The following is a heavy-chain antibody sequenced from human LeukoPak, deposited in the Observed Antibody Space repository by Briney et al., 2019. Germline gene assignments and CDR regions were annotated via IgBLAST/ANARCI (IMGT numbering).Heavy chain of an antibody. J-gene: IGHJ4*02. CDR2: MNPNSGNT. Sequence: ASVKVSCKASGYTFTSYDINWVRQATGQGLEWMGWMNPNSGNTGYAQKFQGRVTMTRNTSISTAYMELSSLRSEDTAVYYCATDYGSGSYYPFDYWGQGTLVTVSS. V-gene: IGHV1-8*01. D-gene: IGHD3-10*01. CDR1: GYTFTSYD. CDR3: ATDYGSGSYYPFDY.